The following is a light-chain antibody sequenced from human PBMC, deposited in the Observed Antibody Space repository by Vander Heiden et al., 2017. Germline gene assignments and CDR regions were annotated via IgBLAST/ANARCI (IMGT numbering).Light chain of an antibody. CDR2: LGS. Sequence: DIVMTQSPLSLPVTPGEPDSISCRSSQSLLHSNGYNYLDWYLQKPGQSQQLLIYLGSNRDYGVPDRFSGSGSGTDFTLKISRVEAEDVGVYYCRQALQTPQTFGQGTKLEIK. CDR3: RQALQTPQT. V-gene: IGKV2-28*01. J-gene: IGKJ2*01. CDR1: QSLLHSNGYNY.